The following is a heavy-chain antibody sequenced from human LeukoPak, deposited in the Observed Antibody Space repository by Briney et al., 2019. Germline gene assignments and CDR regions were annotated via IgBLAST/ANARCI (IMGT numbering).Heavy chain of an antibody. J-gene: IGHJ6*02. V-gene: IGHV3-21*01. CDR3: ARDLPPSKFWSGYYGEPIYYGMDV. CDR1: GFTSSSYS. Sequence: PGGSLRLSCAASGFTSSSYSMNWVRQAPGKGLEWVSSISSSSSYIYYADSVKGRFTISRDNAKNSLYLQMNSLRDEDTAVYYCARDLPPSKFWSGYYGEPIYYGMDVWGQGTTVTVSS. CDR2: ISSSSSYI. D-gene: IGHD3-3*01.